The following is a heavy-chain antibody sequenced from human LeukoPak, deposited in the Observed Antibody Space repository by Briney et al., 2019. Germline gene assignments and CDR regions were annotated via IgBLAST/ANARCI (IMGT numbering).Heavy chain of an antibody. Sequence: PSETLSLTSAVHGGSFSGYYWSWIRQPPGKRLEWIGEIKHSGSTNYNPSLKSRVTISVGTSKNQFSLKLSSVTAADTAVYYCARGSLTPYYYYGMDVWGQGTTVTVSS. V-gene: IGHV4-34*01. CDR1: GGSFSGYY. CDR2: IKHSGST. CDR3: ARGSLTPYYYYGMDV. J-gene: IGHJ6*02. D-gene: IGHD3-9*01.